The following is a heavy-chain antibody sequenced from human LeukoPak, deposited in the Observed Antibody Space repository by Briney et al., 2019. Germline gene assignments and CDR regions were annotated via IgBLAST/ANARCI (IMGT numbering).Heavy chain of an antibody. CDR2: IDYSGST. J-gene: IGHJ2*01. CDR3: ARSGYVVVRAHAYWYFDL. D-gene: IGHD2-21*01. V-gene: IGHV4-31*03. CDR1: GGSISSGGYY. Sequence: SETLSLTCTVSGGSISSGGYYWSWIRQHPGKGLEWIGYIDYSGSTYYNPSLKSRVTISVDTSKNQFSLKLSSVTAADTAVYYCARSGYVVVRAHAYWYFDLWGRGTLVTVSS.